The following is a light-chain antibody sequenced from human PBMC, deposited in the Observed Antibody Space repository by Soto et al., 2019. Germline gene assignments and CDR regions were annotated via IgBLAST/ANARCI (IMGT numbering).Light chain of an antibody. J-gene: IGLJ1*01. V-gene: IGLV2-14*01. Sequence: QSALTQPASVSGSPGQSITISCTGTSSDVGGYNYVSWYQQHPGKAPKPMIYDVSNRPSGVSNRFSGSKSGNKASLTISGLPAEYEADYYCTSYTSSSTLEVFGTGTKLTVL. CDR2: DVS. CDR3: TSYTSSSTLEV. CDR1: SSDVGGYNY.